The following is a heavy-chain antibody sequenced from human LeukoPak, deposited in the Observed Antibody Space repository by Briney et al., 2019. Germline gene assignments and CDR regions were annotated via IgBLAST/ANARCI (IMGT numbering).Heavy chain of an antibody. D-gene: IGHD3-22*01. CDR2: IIPIFGTA. CDR3: ARVGDSYYDSSGYPNAFDI. Sequence: ASVKVSCKASGGTFSSYAIGWVRRAPGRGLEWMGRIIPIFGTANYAQKFQGRVTITTDESTSTAYMELSSLRSEDTAVYYCARVGDSYYDSSGYPNAFDIWGQGTMVTVSS. J-gene: IGHJ3*02. CDR1: GGTFSSYA. V-gene: IGHV1-69*05.